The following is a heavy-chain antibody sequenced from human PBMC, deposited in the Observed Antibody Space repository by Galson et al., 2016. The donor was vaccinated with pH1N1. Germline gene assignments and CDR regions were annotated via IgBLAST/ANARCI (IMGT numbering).Heavy chain of an antibody. CDR2: LYDRGST. CDR1: GGSVTSSSYY. Sequence: ETLSLTCTVSGGSVTSSSYYWGWIRQPPGRGLEWIGSLYDRGSTYYNSALTSRVAISIDTSKNQFFLKVNSVTAADAAVYYCATMKAVSGPLYMDVWGKGTTVTVSS. D-gene: IGHD3-22*01. J-gene: IGHJ6*03. V-gene: IGHV4-39*07. CDR3: ATMKAVSGPLYMDV.